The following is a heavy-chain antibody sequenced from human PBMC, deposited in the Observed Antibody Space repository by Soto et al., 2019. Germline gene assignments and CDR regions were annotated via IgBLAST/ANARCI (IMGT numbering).Heavy chain of an antibody. CDR3: ARHSRRTFGVTLSQFDI. CDR2: VYCSGGT. J-gene: IGHJ4*01. D-gene: IGHD3-3*01. Sequence: QPQESGPGLVKPSETLSLTCTVSGGSISRTNCYYWGWVRQPPGKGLEWVGSVYCSGGTYYNPFLNSRVAIVMASSKSQFSLNLNSVTAADTAVYYCARHSRRTFGVTLSQFDIWGHGALVTVSP. V-gene: IGHV4-39*01. CDR1: GGSISRTNCYY.